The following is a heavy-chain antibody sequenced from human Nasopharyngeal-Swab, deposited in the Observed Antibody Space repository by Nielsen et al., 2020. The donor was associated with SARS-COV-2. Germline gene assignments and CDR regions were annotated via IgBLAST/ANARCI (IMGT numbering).Heavy chain of an antibody. Sequence: ASVKVSCKASGYTFTSYGISWVRQAPGQGLEWMGWISAYNGNTNYAQKLQGRVTMTTDTSTSTAYMELRSLRSDDTAVYYCARVTPTLYDSSGYLFDYWSQGTLVTVSS. CDR3: ARVTPTLYDSSGYLFDY. D-gene: IGHD3-22*01. V-gene: IGHV1-18*01. J-gene: IGHJ4*02. CDR2: ISAYNGNT. CDR1: GYTFTSYG.